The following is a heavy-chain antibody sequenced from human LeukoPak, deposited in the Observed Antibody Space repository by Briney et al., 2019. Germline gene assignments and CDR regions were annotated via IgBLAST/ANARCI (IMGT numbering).Heavy chain of an antibody. J-gene: IGHJ4*02. CDR2: ISGDGGST. CDR3: AKDIGEQWFFDY. V-gene: IGHV3-43*02. Sequence: PGGSLRLSCATSGFTFDDSAMHWVRQAPGKGLEWVSLISGDGGSTYYADSVKGRFTISRDNSINSLYLQMNSLRTEDTALYYCAKDIGEQWFFDYWGQGTLVTVSS. CDR1: GFTFDDSA. D-gene: IGHD3-10*01.